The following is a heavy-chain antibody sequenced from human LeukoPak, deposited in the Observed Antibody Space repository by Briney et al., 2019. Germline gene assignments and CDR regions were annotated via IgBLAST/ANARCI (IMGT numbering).Heavy chain of an antibody. CDR1: RVTFSGYT. CDR2: ISSRSSDI. J-gene: IGHJ4*02. Sequence: GGSLRLSCTASRVTFSGYTMNWVRQAPGKGLEWVSSISSRSSDIYYAASVKGRFTISRDNARNSLYLQMSSLRAEDTAVYYCARALYYDILTGYQTRTYYFDYWGQGTLVTVSS. D-gene: IGHD3-9*01. V-gene: IGHV3-21*01. CDR3: ARALYYDILTGYQTRTYYFDY.